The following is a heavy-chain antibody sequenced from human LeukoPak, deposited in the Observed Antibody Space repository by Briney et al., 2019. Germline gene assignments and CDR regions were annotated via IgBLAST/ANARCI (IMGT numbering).Heavy chain of an antibody. CDR1: GGSLSGYY. D-gene: IGHD6-25*01. V-gene: IGHV4-34*01. J-gene: IGHJ4*02. CDR3: ARVAAYLYDY. Sequence: KASETLSLTCAVYGGSLSGYYWSWIRQPPGKGLEWIGGINHSGSTNYNPSLKSRVTISVDTSKNQFPLKLSSVTAADTAVYYCARVAAYLYDYWGQGTLVTVSS. CDR2: INHSGST.